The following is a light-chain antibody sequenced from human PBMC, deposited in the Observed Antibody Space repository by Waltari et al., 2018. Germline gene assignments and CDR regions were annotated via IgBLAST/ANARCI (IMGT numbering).Light chain of an antibody. V-gene: IGKV1-8*01. J-gene: IGKJ2*01. CDR1: QCISRY. Sequence: AIRMTQSPSSLSASTGDRVTITCRASQCISRYLAWYQQKPGKAPKLLIYASSPLQSGVPSRFSGSGSGTDFTLTISCLQSEDFATYYCQQYYSYPLYTFGQGTKLEIK. CDR2: ASS. CDR3: QQYYSYPLYT.